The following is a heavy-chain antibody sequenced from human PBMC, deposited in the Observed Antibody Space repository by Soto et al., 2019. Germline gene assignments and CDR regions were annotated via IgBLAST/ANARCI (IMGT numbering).Heavy chain of an antibody. CDR2: ISGSGGST. CDR1: GFTFSSYA. CDR3: VFRGVMGYFDY. D-gene: IGHD3-10*01. Sequence: GGSLRLSCAASGFTFSSYAMSWVRQAPGKGLEWVSAISGSGGSTYYADSVKGRFTISRDNSKNTLYLQMNSLRAEDTAVYYCVFRGVMGYFDYWGQGTLVTVSS. J-gene: IGHJ4*02. V-gene: IGHV3-23*01.